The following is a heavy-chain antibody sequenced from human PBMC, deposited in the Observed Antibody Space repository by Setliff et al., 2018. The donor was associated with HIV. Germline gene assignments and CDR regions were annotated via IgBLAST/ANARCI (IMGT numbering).Heavy chain of an antibody. D-gene: IGHD5-12*01. J-gene: IGHJ4*02. Sequence: PSETLSLTCTVSGYSVNSDYLWCWIRQPPGKGLEWIGSVYHSGSTYYNPSLKGRVTISVDTSNNQFSLKLSSVTAADTAVYFCARWGDGYNSYDFWGQGTLVTVSS. CDR2: VYHSGST. CDR1: GYSVNSDYL. CDR3: ARWGDGYNSYDF. V-gene: IGHV4-38-2*02.